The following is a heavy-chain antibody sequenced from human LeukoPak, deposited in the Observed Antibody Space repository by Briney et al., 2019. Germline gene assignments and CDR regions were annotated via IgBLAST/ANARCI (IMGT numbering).Heavy chain of an antibody. D-gene: IGHD2-15*01. V-gene: IGHV3-30*14. J-gene: IGHJ2*01. CDR1: GFTFSSYA. Sequence: PGGSLRLSCAASGFTFSSYAMHWVHQAPGKGLEWVAVISYDGSNKYYADSVKGRFTISRDNSKNTLYLQMNSLRAEDTAVYYCARVRVVGWYFDLWGRGTLVTASS. CDR3: ARVRVVGWYFDL. CDR2: ISYDGSNK.